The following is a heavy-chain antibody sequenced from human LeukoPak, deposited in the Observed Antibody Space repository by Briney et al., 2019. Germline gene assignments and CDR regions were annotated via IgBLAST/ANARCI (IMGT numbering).Heavy chain of an antibody. V-gene: IGHV3-30*04. J-gene: IGHJ4*02. CDR2: ISYDGSNK. Sequence: GGSLRLSCAASGFTFSSYAMHWVRQAPGKGLEWVAVISYDGSNKYYADSAKGRFTISRDNSKNTLYLQMNSLRAEDTAVYYCARDTLLDYYDSSGHEYWGQGTLVTVSS. CDR1: GFTFSSYA. D-gene: IGHD3-22*01. CDR3: ARDTLLDYYDSSGHEY.